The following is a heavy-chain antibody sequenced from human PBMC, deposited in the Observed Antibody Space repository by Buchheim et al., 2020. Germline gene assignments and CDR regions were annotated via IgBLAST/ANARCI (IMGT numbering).Heavy chain of an antibody. J-gene: IGHJ6*02. V-gene: IGHV3-23*01. D-gene: IGHD3-10*01. Sequence: EVQLLESGGGLVQPGGSLRLSCAASGFTFSSYAMSWVRQAPGKGLEWASAISGSGGSTYYADSVKGRFTISRDNSKNTLYLQMNSLRAEDTAVYYCAKGLRSGSPSLYYYGMDVWGQGTT. CDR1: GFTFSSYA. CDR3: AKGLRSGSPSLYYYGMDV. CDR2: ISGSGGST.